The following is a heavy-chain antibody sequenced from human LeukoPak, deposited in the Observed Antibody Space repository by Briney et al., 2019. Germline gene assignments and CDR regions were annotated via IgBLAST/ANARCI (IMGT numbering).Heavy chain of an antibody. D-gene: IGHD3-10*01. CDR1: GYTFTSYD. V-gene: IGHV1-8*01. Sequence: ASVKVSCKASGYTFTSYDINWVRQATGQGLEWMGWMNPNSGSTGYAQKFQGRVTMTRNTSISTAYMELSSLRSEDTAVYYCARAVFVTMVRGVISWFDPWGQGTLVTVSS. J-gene: IGHJ5*02. CDR3: ARAVFVTMVRGVISWFDP. CDR2: MNPNSGST.